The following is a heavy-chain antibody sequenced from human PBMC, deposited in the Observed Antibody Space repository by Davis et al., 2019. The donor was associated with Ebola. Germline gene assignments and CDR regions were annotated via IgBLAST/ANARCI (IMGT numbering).Heavy chain of an antibody. CDR1: GGSISSGGYY. Sequence: SETLSLTCTVSGGSISSGGYYWSWIRQPPGKGLEWIGYIYYSGSTNYNPSLKSRVTISVDTSKNHFSLKLSSVTAADTAVYYCARGPRWLRSHFDYWGQGTLVTVSS. CDR3: ARGPRWLRSHFDY. D-gene: IGHD5-12*01. J-gene: IGHJ4*02. CDR2: IYYSGST. V-gene: IGHV4-61*03.